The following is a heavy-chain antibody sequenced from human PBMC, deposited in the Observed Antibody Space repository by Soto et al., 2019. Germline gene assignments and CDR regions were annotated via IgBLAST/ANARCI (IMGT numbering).Heavy chain of an antibody. CDR2: INHSGST. Sequence: SETLSLTCAVYGGSFSGYYWSWIRQPPGKGLEWIGEINHSGSTNYNPSLKSRVTISVDTSKNQFSLKLSSVTAAGTAVYYCARGRRDYYGSGSYYGWFDPWGQGTLVTVS. V-gene: IGHV4-34*01. CDR3: ARGRRDYYGSGSYYGWFDP. J-gene: IGHJ5*02. D-gene: IGHD3-10*01. CDR1: GGSFSGYY.